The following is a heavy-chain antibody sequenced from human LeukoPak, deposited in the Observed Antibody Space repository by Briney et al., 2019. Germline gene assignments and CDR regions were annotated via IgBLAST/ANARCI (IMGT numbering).Heavy chain of an antibody. CDR2: IYASGST. CDR3: ARENSGSYREFDF. J-gene: IGHJ4*02. D-gene: IGHD1-26*01. Sequence: SETLSLACTVSGGSISSYYWSWIRQPAGKGLEWIGRIYASGSTNYNPSLKSRVTMSVDTSKNQFSLKLSSVTAADTAVFYCARENSGSYREFDFWGQGTLVTVSS. CDR1: GGSISSYY. V-gene: IGHV4-4*07.